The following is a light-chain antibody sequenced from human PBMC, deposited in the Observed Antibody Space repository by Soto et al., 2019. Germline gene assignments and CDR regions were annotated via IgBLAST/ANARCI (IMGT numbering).Light chain of an antibody. V-gene: IGLV2-14*01. CDR1: SSDVGAYKY. CDR2: EVS. Sequence: QSVLTQPASVSGSPGQSITISCTGASSDVGAYKYVSWYQQHPGKAPKLMIYEVSNRPSGVSNRFSGSKSGNTASVTISGLPAEDEADYYCSSYTSSSTRVFGTGTKVTVL. CDR3: SSYTSSSTRV. J-gene: IGLJ1*01.